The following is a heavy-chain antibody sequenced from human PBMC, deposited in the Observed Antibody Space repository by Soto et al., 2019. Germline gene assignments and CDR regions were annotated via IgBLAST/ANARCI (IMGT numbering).Heavy chain of an antibody. CDR2: ISAYNGNT. Sequence: QVQLVQSGVEVEKPGASVKVSCKASGYTFTSYGVSWVRQAPGQGLEWMGWISAYNGNTNYAQKFQGRVTMTTDTAGSAADGELRSVRSGDTAVYYCAGDVPRGTRGGPGDWGEGTLVTGCS. CDR3: AGDVPRGTRGGPGD. D-gene: IGHD4-17*01. V-gene: IGHV1-18*01. J-gene: IGHJ4*02. CDR1: GYTFTSYG.